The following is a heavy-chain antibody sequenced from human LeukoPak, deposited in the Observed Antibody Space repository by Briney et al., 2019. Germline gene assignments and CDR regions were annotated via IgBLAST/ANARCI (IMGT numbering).Heavy chain of an antibody. J-gene: IGHJ4*02. CDR1: GFDFRTYA. CDR3: AKDGLCFNSMWDYLDS. V-gene: IGHV3-23*01. D-gene: IGHD1-26*01. CDR2: IGGGDT. Sequence: RGGSLRLSCAASGFDFRTYAMSWVRQAPGKGLESVSGIGGGDTHYADSVKGRFTISRDNSKSTVELHMSSLGVEDTAVYYCAKDGLCFNSMWDYLDSWGRGTLVTVSS.